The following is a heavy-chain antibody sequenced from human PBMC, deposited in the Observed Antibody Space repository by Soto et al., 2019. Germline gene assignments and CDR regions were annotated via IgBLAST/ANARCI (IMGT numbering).Heavy chain of an antibody. CDR2: ISYDGSNK. V-gene: IGHV3-30*18. J-gene: IGHJ6*02. D-gene: IGHD3-22*01. Sequence: GGSLRLSCAASGFTFSSYGMHWVRQAPGKGLEWVAVISYDGSNKYYADSVKGRFTISRDNSKNTLYLQMNSLRAEDTAVYYCAKDLKGYYYDSSGSLTRRMIYYYYGMDVWGQGTTVTVSS. CDR1: GFTFSSYG. CDR3: AKDLKGYYYDSSGSLTRRMIYYYYGMDV.